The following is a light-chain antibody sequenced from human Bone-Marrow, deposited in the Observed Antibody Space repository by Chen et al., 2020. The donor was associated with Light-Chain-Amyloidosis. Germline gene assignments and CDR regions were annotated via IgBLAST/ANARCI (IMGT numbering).Light chain of an antibody. CDR3: WSWHSDEWV. CDR2: YKSDSDR. Sequence: QAVLTQPSSLSASPGASASPTCTLRSGINVGAYRIYWFQQTPGSPPQYLLRYKSDSDRKQGSVFPCRFSGAVETSATAGIWRMSGRQAEDDAGYYAWSWHSDEWVVGGGTKLSVL. J-gene: IGLJ3*02. V-gene: IGLV5-45*02. CDR1: SGINVGAYR.